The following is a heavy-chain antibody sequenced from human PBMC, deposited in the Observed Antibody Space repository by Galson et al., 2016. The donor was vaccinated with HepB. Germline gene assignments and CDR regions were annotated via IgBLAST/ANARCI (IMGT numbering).Heavy chain of an antibody. D-gene: IGHD3-3*01. CDR3: AREPSRNTIFGVAFRSAFDI. V-gene: IGHV4-39*07. J-gene: IGHJ3*02. Sequence: SETLSLTCTASGDSLSSSPYYWGWIRQPPGKGLEWIGSVYYSGSTYYNPSLKSRVTISVDTSNNQLSLKLSSVTAADTAMYYCAREPSRNTIFGVAFRSAFDIWGQGTMVTVSS. CDR1: GDSLSSSPYY. CDR2: VYYSGST.